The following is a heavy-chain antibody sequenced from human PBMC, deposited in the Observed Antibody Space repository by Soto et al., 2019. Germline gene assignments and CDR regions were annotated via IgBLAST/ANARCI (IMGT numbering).Heavy chain of an antibody. D-gene: IGHD2-21*02. CDR3: ARDGGGNSFIDY. Sequence: QVQLQESGPGLVKPSQTLSLTCTVSGGSISSGGYYWSWIRQHPGKGLEWIGYIYYSGSTYYNPSLKSRVTISVDTSKTQFSLKLSSVTAADTAVYYCARDGGGNSFIDYWGQGTLVTVSS. V-gene: IGHV4-31*03. CDR1: GGSISSGGYY. J-gene: IGHJ4*02. CDR2: IYYSGST.